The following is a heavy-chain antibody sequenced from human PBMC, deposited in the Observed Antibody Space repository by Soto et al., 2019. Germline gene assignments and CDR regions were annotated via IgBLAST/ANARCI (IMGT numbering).Heavy chain of an antibody. Sequence: QVQLQQWGAGRLKPSETLTLTCAVYGGSFSGYYWSWIRQPPGKGLEWIGEINHSGSTNYNPSLKSRVTISVDTSKNQFSLKLSSVTAADTAVYYCARTTVTTSSRAFDIWGQGTMVTVSS. V-gene: IGHV4-34*01. CDR1: GGSFSGYY. CDR3: ARTTVTTSSRAFDI. CDR2: INHSGST. J-gene: IGHJ3*02. D-gene: IGHD4-17*01.